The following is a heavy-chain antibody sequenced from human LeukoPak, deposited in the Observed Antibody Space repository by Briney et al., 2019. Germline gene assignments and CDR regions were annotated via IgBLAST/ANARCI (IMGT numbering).Heavy chain of an antibody. J-gene: IGHJ4*02. D-gene: IGHD5-12*01. CDR2: ISGSGGST. V-gene: IGHV3-23*01. Sequence: HPGGSLRLSCAASGFTFSSYAMSWVRQAPGKGLEWVSAISGSGGSTYYADSVKGRFTISRDNSKNTLYLQMNSLRAEDTAVYYCAKDQVRYSGYDSPNPFDYWGQGTLVTVSS. CDR3: AKDQVRYSGYDSPNPFDY. CDR1: GFTFSSYA.